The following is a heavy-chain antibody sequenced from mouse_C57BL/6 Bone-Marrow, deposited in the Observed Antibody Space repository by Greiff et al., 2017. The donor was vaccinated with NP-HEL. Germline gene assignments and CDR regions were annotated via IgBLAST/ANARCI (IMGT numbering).Heavy chain of an antibody. CDR1: GFTFSSYG. V-gene: IGHV5-6*02. CDR3: ASRGY. CDR2: ISSGGSYT. Sequence: EVMLVESGGDLVKPGGSLKLSCAASGFTFSSYGMSWVRQTPDKRLEWVATISSGGSYTYYPDSVKGRFTISRDNAKNTLYLQMSSLKSEDTAMYYCASRGYWGQGTTLTVPS. J-gene: IGHJ2*01.